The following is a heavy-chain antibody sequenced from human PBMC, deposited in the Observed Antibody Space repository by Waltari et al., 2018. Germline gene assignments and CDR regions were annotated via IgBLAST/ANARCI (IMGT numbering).Heavy chain of an antibody. D-gene: IGHD3-3*01. J-gene: IGHJ4*02. V-gene: IGHV3-9*01. Sequence: EVQLVESGGGLVQPGRSLRLSCAASGFTFDDYVMHWVRQAPGKGLEWVSGISRNSGSIGYADSVKGRFTISRDNAKNSLYLQMNSLRAEDTALYYCAKADYDFWSGYYFDYWGQGTLVTVSS. CDR3: AKADYDFWSGYYFDY. CDR1: GFTFDDYV. CDR2: ISRNSGSI.